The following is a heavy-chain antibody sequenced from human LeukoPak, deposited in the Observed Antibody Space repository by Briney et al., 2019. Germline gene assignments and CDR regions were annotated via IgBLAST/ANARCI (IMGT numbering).Heavy chain of an antibody. V-gene: IGHV3-21*01. CDR3: ARDRVGAKTTDFDL. J-gene: IGHJ4*02. Sequence: GGSLRLSCAASGFMFSSYTINWVRQAPGKGLEWVSSISSISTYIYYADSVKGRFTISRDNAENSLYLQMNSLRAEDTAVYYCARDRVGAKTTDFDLWGQGTLVTVSS. CDR1: GFMFSSYT. D-gene: IGHD1-26*01. CDR2: ISSISTYI.